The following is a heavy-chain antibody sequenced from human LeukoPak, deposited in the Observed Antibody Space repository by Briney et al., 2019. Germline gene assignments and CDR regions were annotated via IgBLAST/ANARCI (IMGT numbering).Heavy chain of an antibody. Sequence: GESLKISCQGSGYSFTSYWICWVRQTPGRGLEWMGRIDPADSHTNYSPSFQGQVTISADKSITTAYLQWSSLKASDTAMYYCARLRWPRGGRSSFDYWGQGALVTVSS. J-gene: IGHJ4*02. CDR1: GYSFTSYW. V-gene: IGHV5-10-1*04. CDR2: IDPADSHT. D-gene: IGHD3-10*01. CDR3: ARLRWPRGGRSSFDY.